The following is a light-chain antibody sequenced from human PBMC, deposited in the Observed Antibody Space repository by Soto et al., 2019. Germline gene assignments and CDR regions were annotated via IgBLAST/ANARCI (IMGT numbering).Light chain of an antibody. J-gene: IGKJ2*01. CDR1: QSILNNSNNKNY. CDR2: WAS. V-gene: IGKV4-1*01. Sequence: DIVMTQSPDSLAVSLDERATVSCTSSQSILNNSNNKNYLAWYQQKPGRPPKLLIYWASTRESGVPDRFSGSGSGTEFTPTISSLQAEDVAVYYCQQYFTSPPAFGQGTKLEI. CDR3: QQYFTSPPA.